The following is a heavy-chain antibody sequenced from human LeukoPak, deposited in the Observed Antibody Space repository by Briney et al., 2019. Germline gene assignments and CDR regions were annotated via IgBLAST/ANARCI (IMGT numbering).Heavy chain of an antibody. V-gene: IGHV4-34*01. D-gene: IGHD6-19*01. CDR2: INHSGST. CDR3: ARRFGAIAVAGTRRGGYYYFDY. CDR1: GGSFSGYY. J-gene: IGHJ4*02. Sequence: SETLSLTCAVYGGSFSGYYWSWIRQPPGKGLEWIGEINHSGSTNYNPSLKSRVTISVDTSKNQFSLKLSSVTAADTAVYYCARRFGAIAVAGTRRGGYYYFDYWGQGTLVTVSS.